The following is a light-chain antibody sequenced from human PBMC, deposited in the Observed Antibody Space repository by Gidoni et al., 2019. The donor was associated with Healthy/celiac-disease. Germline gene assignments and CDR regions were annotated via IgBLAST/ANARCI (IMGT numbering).Light chain of an antibody. J-gene: IGLJ1*01. CDR1: SSDVGGYNY. CDR2: DVS. Sequence: QSALTQPASVSGSPGQSLTISCTGTSSDVGGYNYVSWYQQHPGKAPKLIIYDVSNRPSGVSKRFSGSKSGNTASLTISGLQAEDEADYYCSSYTSSSPWVFGTGTKVTVL. V-gene: IGLV2-14*01. CDR3: SSYTSSSPWV.